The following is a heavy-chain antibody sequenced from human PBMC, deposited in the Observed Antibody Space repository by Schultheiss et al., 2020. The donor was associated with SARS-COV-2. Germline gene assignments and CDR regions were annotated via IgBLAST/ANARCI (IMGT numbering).Heavy chain of an antibody. D-gene: IGHD3-10*01. Sequence: GESLKISCAASGFTFSSYAMHWVRQAPGKGLEWVAVILYDGDNKYYADSVQGRFTISRDNSKNTLYLQMNSLRAEDTAVYSCARADYYGSGIGYFDYWGQGTLVTVSS. CDR1: GFTFSSYA. CDR2: ILYDGDNK. CDR3: ARADYYGSGIGYFDY. V-gene: IGHV3-30-3*01. J-gene: IGHJ4*02.